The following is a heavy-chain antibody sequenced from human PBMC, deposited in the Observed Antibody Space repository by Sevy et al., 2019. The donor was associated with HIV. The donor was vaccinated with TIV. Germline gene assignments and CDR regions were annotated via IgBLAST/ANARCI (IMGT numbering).Heavy chain of an antibody. J-gene: IGHJ4*02. V-gene: IGHV3-48*02. CDR3: ATGQD. CDR2: ISRGATTI. D-gene: IGHD2-8*02. Sequence: GGSLRLSCVASQSTFSNYGMNWVRQAPGQGLEWISYISRGATTIYYADSVKGRFTFSRDNAKNSLFLQMNSLGDGDTAVYYCATGQDWGRGTLVTVSS. CDR1: QSTFSNYG.